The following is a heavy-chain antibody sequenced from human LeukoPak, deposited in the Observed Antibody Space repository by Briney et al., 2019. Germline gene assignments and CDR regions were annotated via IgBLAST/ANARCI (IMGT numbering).Heavy chain of an antibody. CDR3: TTPGRATSGFDY. CDR1: GFTFSNAW. V-gene: IGHV3-15*01. CDR2: IKSKTDGGTT. D-gene: IGHD2-8*01. Sequence: PGGSLRLSCAASGFTFSNAWMSWVRQAPGKGLEWVGRIKSKTDGGTTDYAAPVKGRFSISRDDSKNTLYLQMDSLKTEDTAVYYCTTPGRATSGFDYWGQGTLVTVSS. J-gene: IGHJ4*02.